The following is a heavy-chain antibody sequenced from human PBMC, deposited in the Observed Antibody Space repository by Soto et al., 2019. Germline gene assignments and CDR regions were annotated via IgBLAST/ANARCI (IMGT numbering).Heavy chain of an antibody. J-gene: IGHJ6*02. CDR1: VFTFSAYW. CDR2: IKTDGSEK. Sequence: ESGGGLVQPGGSLRLSCEASVFTFSAYWMGWVRQAPGTGLQWVATIKTDGSEKYYVDSVTGRFTISRDNDKNSLYLQLNTLRAEDTGVYYCARPIRGSPEDVWGQGTTVTVSS. CDR3: ARPIRGSPEDV. D-gene: IGHD1-20*01. V-gene: IGHV3-7*05.